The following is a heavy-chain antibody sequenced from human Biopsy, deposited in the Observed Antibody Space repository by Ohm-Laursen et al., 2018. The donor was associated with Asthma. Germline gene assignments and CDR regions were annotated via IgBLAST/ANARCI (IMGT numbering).Heavy chain of an antibody. D-gene: IGHD4-17*01. CDR3: ARVVSYGDIYFGIDV. V-gene: IGHV4-30-4*01. CDR2: VFWSGST. CDR1: GGYTGSSDHH. Sequence: TLSLTWGVSGGYTGSSDHHWAWIRQAPGKGLDWIGFVFWSGSTHYSRSLERRVSISIDTATNEFSMKLWSVTPADTAVYFCARVVSYGDIYFGIDVWGPGNTVVVS. J-gene: IGHJ6*02.